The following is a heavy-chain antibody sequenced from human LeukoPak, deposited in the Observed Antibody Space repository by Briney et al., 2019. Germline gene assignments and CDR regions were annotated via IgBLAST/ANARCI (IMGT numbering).Heavy chain of an antibody. J-gene: IGHJ4*02. D-gene: IGHD6-19*01. CDR1: GYSICSGYY. CDR3: ARVMGIAVAGNYFDY. Sequence: SETLSLTCAVSGYSICSGYYWGWIRQPPGKGLEWIGSIYHSGSTYYNPSLKSRVTISVDTSKNQFSLKLSSVTAADTAVYYCARVMGIAVAGNYFDYWGQGTLVTVSS. CDR2: IYHSGST. V-gene: IGHV4-38-2*01.